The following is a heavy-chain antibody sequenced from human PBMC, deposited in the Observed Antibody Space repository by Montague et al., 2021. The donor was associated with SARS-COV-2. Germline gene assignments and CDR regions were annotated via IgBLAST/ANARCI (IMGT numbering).Heavy chain of an antibody. CDR2: IYFSGSS. CDR3: ARHRRGGLVAAAPNWFDP. CDR1: GGSVSSSGYY. J-gene: IGHJ5*02. D-gene: IGHD2-15*01. Sequence: SETLSLTCTVSGGSVSSSGYYWGWIRQPPGKGLEWIGSIYFSGSSYYNPSLKSRVSISVDTSKNQFSLRLSSVTSADTAVYYCARHRRGGLVAAAPNWFDPWRQGTLVAVSS. V-gene: IGHV4-39*01.